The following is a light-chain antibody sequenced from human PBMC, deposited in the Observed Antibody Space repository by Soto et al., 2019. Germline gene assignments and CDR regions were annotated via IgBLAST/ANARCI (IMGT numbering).Light chain of an antibody. V-gene: IGKV3-20*01. Sequence: IEFEQSPGTLSLSPGERATLSYSASKSVSSRYLAWYQKKPGQAPRLLISGASSRATDIPDRFSGSGSGTDFTLTINRLEREDSAVYYSQQYDSSPRTFGQGPKV. CDR1: KSVSSRY. CDR2: GAS. J-gene: IGKJ1*01. CDR3: QQYDSSPRT.